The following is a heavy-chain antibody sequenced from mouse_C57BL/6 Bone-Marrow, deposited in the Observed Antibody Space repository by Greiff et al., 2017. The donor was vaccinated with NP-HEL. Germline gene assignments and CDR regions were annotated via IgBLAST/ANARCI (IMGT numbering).Heavy chain of an antibody. CDR1: GYTFTSYW. CDR3: AREGVIKRFAY. J-gene: IGHJ3*01. D-gene: IGHD1-1*01. Sequence: VQLQQPGAELVMPGASVKLSCKASGYTFTSYWMHWLKQRPGQGLEWIGEIDPSDSYTNYNQKFKGKSTLTVDKSSSTAYMQLSSLTSEDAAVYYCAREGVIKRFAYWGQGTLVTVSA. V-gene: IGHV1-69*01. CDR2: IDPSDSYT.